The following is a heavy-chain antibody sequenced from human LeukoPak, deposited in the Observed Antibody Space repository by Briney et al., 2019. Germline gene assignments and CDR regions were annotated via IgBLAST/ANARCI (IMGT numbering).Heavy chain of an antibody. J-gene: IGHJ4*02. CDR3: AKADGYYYDSSGYCWDY. Sequence: PGGSLRLSCAASGFTFSSYAMSWVRQAPGKGLEWVSAISGSGGSTYYADSVKGRFTISRDNSKNTLYLQMNSLRAEDTAVYYCAKADGYYYDSSGYCWDYWGQGTLVTVSS. D-gene: IGHD3-22*01. V-gene: IGHV3-23*01. CDR2: ISGSGGST. CDR1: GFTFSSYA.